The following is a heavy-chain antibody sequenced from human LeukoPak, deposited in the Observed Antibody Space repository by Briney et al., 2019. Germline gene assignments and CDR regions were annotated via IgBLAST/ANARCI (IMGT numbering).Heavy chain of an antibody. D-gene: IGHD4-23*01. CDR1: GFTFSSYV. V-gene: IGHV3-30*18. J-gene: IGHJ4*02. CDR2: ISYDGSNK. Sequence: GGSLRLSCAASGFTFSSYVMSWVRQAPGKGPEWVAVISYDGSNKYYADSVKGRFTISRDNSKNTLYLQMNSLRAEDTAVYYCAKDWATTVVSVWGQGTLVTVSS. CDR3: AKDWATTVVSV.